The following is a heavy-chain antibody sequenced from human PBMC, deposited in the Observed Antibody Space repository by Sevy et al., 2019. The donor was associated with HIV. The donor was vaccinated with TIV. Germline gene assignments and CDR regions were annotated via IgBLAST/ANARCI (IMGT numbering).Heavy chain of an antibody. CDR3: ARDRRPPRGYCSSTSCRLNYYGMDV. J-gene: IGHJ6*02. Sequence: GGSLRLSCAASGFTFSSYAMHWVRQAPGKGLEWVAVISYDGSNKYYADSVKGRFTISRDNSKNTLYLQMNSLRAEDTDVYYCARDRRPPRGYCSSTSCRLNYYGMDVWGQGTTVTVSS. CDR1: GFTFSSYA. D-gene: IGHD2-2*01. V-gene: IGHV3-30-3*01. CDR2: ISYDGSNK.